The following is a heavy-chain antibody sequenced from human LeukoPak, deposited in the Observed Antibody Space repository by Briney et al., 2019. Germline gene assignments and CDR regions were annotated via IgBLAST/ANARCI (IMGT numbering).Heavy chain of an antibody. D-gene: IGHD3-10*01. Sequence: GESLKISCEAFGYSFTGHWIGWMRQMPGRGLEFMGTIYPGDSDTRYSPSFEGRVSISVDKSINTAYLQWSGLKASDTAMYYCARYGKSGTYSHGFDVWGQGTMVIVSS. CDR3: ARYGKSGTYSHGFDV. CDR2: IYPGDSDT. J-gene: IGHJ3*01. CDR1: GYSFTGHW. V-gene: IGHV5-51*01.